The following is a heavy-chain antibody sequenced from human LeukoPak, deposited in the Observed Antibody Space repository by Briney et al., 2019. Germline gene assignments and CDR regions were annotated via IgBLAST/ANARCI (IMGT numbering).Heavy chain of an antibody. Sequence: PSETLSLTCTVSGGSISSYYWSWIRQPPGKGLEWIGYIYYSGSTNYNPSVKSRVTISVDTSKNQFSLKLSSVTAADTAVYYCARVSPAAGIPWFDPWGQGTLVTVSS. CDR2: IYYSGST. J-gene: IGHJ5*02. V-gene: IGHV4-59*01. CDR3: ARVSPAAGIPWFDP. CDR1: GGSISSYY. D-gene: IGHD6-13*01.